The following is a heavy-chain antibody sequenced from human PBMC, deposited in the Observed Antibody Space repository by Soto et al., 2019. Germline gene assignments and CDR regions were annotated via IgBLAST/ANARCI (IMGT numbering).Heavy chain of an antibody. J-gene: IGHJ4*02. CDR3: ARGGDYYYGAGRADY. CDR1: GGSISSCDDY. Sequence: QVQLQDSRPGLVKPSQTLSLTCTVSGGSISSCDDYWSLIRQPPGTGLEWIGYIYYIGSTYYNPSLKRRGTISVDTSKNQFSLKLSSVTAADTAVYYCARGGDYYYGAGRADYWGQGTLVTVSS. D-gene: IGHD3-10*01. V-gene: IGHV4-30-4*01. CDR2: IYYIGST.